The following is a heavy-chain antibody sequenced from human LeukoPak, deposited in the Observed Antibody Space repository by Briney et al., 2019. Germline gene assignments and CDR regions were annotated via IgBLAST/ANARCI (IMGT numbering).Heavy chain of an antibody. CDR1: GFTFSSYA. D-gene: IGHD6-6*01. V-gene: IGHV3-30*14. CDR3: ARGRLKAVRPFDY. CDR2: ISYDGSNK. Sequence: GGSLRLSCAASGFTFSSYAMHWVRQAPGKGLEWVAVISYDGSNKYYADSVKGRFTISRDNSKNTLYLQMNSLRAEDTAVYYCARGRLKAVRPFDYWGQGTLVTVSS. J-gene: IGHJ4*02.